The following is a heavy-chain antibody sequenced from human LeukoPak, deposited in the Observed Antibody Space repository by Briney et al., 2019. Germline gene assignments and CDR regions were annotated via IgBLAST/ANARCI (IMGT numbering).Heavy chain of an antibody. CDR1: GGSFSCYY. CDR2: INHSGST. J-gene: IGHJ6*02. Sequence: SETLSLTCAVYGGSFSCYYWSWIRQPPGKGLEWIGEINHSGSTNYNPSLKSRVTISVDTSKNQFSLKLSSVTAADTAVYYCARGQRRDYYYYGMDVWGQGTTVTVSS. CDR3: ARGQRRDYYYYGMDV. V-gene: IGHV4-34*01.